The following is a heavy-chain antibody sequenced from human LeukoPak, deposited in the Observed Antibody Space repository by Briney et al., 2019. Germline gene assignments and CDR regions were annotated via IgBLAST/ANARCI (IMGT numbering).Heavy chain of an antibody. CDR2: INHSGST. CDR3: ARRRLSGWYNYYFDY. Sequence: PSETLSLTCAVYGGSFSGYYWSWIRQPPGKGLEWIGEINHSGSTNYNPSLKSRVTISVDTSKNQFSLKLSSVTAADTAVYYCARRRLSGWYNYYFDYWGQGTLVTVSS. CDR1: GGSFSGYY. J-gene: IGHJ4*02. D-gene: IGHD6-19*01. V-gene: IGHV4-34*01.